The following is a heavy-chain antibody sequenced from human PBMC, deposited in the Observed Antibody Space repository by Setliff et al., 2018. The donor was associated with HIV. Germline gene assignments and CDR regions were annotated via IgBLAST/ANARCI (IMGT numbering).Heavy chain of an antibody. V-gene: IGHV3-33*08. J-gene: IGHJ4*02. CDR3: ASARIPTGGTSTSFDY. D-gene: IGHD1-1*01. CDR1: GFTFTKYG. CDR2: IWYDASKS. Sequence: PGGSLRLSCVTSGFTFTKYGMHWVRQAPGKGLEWVALIWYDASKSLYVDSVKGRFTISRDNSKNTLYLQLNSLRPEDTAVYYCASARIPTGGTSTSFDYWGQGTLVTVSS.